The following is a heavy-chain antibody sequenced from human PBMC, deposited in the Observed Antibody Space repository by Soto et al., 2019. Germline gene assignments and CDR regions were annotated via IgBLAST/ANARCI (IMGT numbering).Heavy chain of an antibody. V-gene: IGHV3-53*01. D-gene: IGHD6-13*01. CDR1: GFTVSSTY. J-gene: IGHJ6*02. Sequence: GGSLRLSCAASGFTVSSTYMTWVRQAPGKGLEWVSVIYGGLTTSYADSVKGRFTISRDNSKNTLFLQMNSLRAEDTAVYYCARDRIEAAGTPRFNYYYGMDVWGQGTTVTV. CDR3: ARDRIEAAGTPRFNYYYGMDV. CDR2: IYGGLTT.